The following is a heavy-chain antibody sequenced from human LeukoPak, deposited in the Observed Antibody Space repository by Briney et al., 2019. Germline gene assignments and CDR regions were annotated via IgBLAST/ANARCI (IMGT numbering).Heavy chain of an antibody. CDR2: ISYSGNT. CDR3: ARRMGRRFGERYYYYHYMDV. CDR1: GASISRSSHY. J-gene: IGHJ6*03. D-gene: IGHD3-10*01. V-gene: IGHV4-39*01. Sequence: SETLSLTCTVSGASISRSSHYWGWIRQPPGKGLEWIGTISYSGNTYYDPSLKSRLTISVDTSENRFSLKLSSVTAADTAVYYCARRMGRRFGERYYYYHYMDVWGKGTTVTISS.